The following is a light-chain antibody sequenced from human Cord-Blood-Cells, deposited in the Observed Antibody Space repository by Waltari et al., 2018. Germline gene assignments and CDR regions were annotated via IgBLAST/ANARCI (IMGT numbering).Light chain of an antibody. CDR2: GAS. J-gene: IGKJ3*01. CDR3: QQYNNWPPFT. CDR1: QSVSSN. Sequence: EIVMTQSPATLSVSPGERATLSCRASQSVSSNLAWYQQKPGQAPRLLIYGASTRATGIPARFSGSWSGTEVTLTISSLQSEDFAVYYCQQYNNWPPFTFGPGTKVDIK. V-gene: IGKV3-15*01.